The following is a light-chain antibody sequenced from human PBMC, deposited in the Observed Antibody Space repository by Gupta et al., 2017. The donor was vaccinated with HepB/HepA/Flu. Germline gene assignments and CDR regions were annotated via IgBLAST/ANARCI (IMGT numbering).Light chain of an antibody. V-gene: IGKV3-15*01. CDR2: AVS. CDR1: QTLNDN. Sequence: IEITQSPDTLSVSPGERVTLSCRASQTLNDNLAWYQQRPGQAPRLVIFAVSRRATDIPDRFIGRESGTEFTLTIRSLQSEDFAVYYCQQDNYCPYTFGQGTKVEIK. CDR3: QQDNYCPYT. J-gene: IGKJ2*01.